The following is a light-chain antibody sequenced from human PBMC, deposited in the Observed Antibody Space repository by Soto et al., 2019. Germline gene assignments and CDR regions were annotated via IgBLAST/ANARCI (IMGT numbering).Light chain of an antibody. CDR2: GAS. J-gene: IGKJ1*01. CDR1: QSVSSN. V-gene: IGKV3-15*01. CDR3: QQYNNWPPWT. Sequence: EIVMTQSPATLSVSPGERATLSCRASQSVSSNFAWYQQRPGQSPRLLIYGASTRAPGIPARFSGSGSGTEFTLTISSRQSEDFAVYYCQQYNNWPPWTFGQGTKVEIK.